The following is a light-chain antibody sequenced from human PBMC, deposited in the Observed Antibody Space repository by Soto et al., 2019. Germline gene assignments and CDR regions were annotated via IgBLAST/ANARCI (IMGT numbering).Light chain of an antibody. CDR3: QQYGSSSWT. CDR1: QIIANN. V-gene: IGKV3-15*01. J-gene: IGKJ1*01. Sequence: EIVMMQSPATLSVSPGERATLSCRASQIIANNLAWYQQKPGQAPRLLIYGASTRAPGIPARFSGSGSGTEFTLTISRLEPEDFAVYYCQQYGSSSWTFGQGTKVDIK. CDR2: GAS.